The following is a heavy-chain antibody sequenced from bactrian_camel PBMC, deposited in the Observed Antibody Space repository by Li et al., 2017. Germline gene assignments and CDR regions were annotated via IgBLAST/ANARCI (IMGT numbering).Heavy chain of an antibody. D-gene: IGHD5*01. Sequence: HVQLVESGGGSVQAGGSLRLSCAASGFTYSRICMGWFRQAPGKEREGVAVAVTGSSRTFYADSVKDRFTISQDNANNTIYLQMDNLKPEDTAMYYCAAHPSRTYCSGGYNLRPSTRRPDYITGQGTQVTVS. CDR2: AVTGSSRT. CDR1: GFTYSRIC. V-gene: IGHV3S1*01. J-gene: IGHJ4*01.